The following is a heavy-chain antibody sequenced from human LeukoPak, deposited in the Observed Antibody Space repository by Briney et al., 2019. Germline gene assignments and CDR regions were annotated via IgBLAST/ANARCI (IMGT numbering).Heavy chain of an antibody. J-gene: IGHJ6*02. V-gene: IGHV4-4*07. CDR1: GGSISSYY. CDR3: ARDGDSTNYYYYGMDV. D-gene: IGHD4-17*01. CDR2: IYTSGST. Sequence: PSETLSLTCTVSGGSISSYYWSWIRQPAGKGLEGIGRIYTSGSTNYNPSLKSRVTMSVDTSMNQFSLKLSSVTAADTAVYYCARDGDSTNYYYYGMDVWGQGTTVTVSS.